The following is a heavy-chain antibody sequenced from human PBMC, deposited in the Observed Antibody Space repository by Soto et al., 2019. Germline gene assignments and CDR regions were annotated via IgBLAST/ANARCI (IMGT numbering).Heavy chain of an antibody. D-gene: IGHD6-13*01. J-gene: IGHJ6*02. CDR3: ARGVGSSWYNYYGMDV. Sequence: EVQLLESGGGLVQPGGSLRLSCAASGFTFSSYAMSWVRQAPGKGLEWVSAISGSGGSTYYADSVKGRFTISRDNSKNTLYLQMNSLRAEDTAVYYCARGVGSSWYNYYGMDVWGQGTTVTVSS. CDR2: ISGSGGST. V-gene: IGHV3-23*01. CDR1: GFTFSSYA.